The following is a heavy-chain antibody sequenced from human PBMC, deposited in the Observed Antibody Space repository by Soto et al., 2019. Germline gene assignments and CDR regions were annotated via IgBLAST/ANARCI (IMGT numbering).Heavy chain of an antibody. Sequence: QVQLVQSGAEVKKPGSSVKVSCKASGGTFSSYAISWVRQAPGQGLEWMGGIIPIFGTANYAQKFHGRVTITADESTSTAYMELSSLRSEDTAVYYCARDLQYYDFWSGYYDRYYYYGMDVWGQGTTVTVSS. D-gene: IGHD3-3*01. V-gene: IGHV1-69*01. CDR3: ARDLQYYDFWSGYYDRYYYYGMDV. J-gene: IGHJ6*02. CDR1: GGTFSSYA. CDR2: IIPIFGTA.